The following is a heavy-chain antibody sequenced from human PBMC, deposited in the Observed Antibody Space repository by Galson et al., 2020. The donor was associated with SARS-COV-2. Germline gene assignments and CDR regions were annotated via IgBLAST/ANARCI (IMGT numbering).Heavy chain of an antibody. CDR2: THHSGDT. D-gene: IGHD3-16*01. V-gene: IGHV4-30-4*07. CDR3: ARVHYVGVGLFDY. CDR1: GGSISSGADS. Sequence: SETLSLTCAVSGGSISSGADSWSWIRQPPGKGLEWIAYTHHSGDTYYNPSLKTRPTISLDTSRNQVSLNLSSVTAADTATYYCARVHYVGVGLFDYWGQGILVTVSS. J-gene: IGHJ4*02.